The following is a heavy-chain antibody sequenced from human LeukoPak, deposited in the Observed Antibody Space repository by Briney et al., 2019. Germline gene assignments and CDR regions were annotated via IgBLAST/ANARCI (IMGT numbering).Heavy chain of an antibody. D-gene: IGHD3-3*01. CDR2: INPNNGGT. V-gene: IGHV1-2*02. CDR3: ASRGDWSAYPRFDH. CDR1: GYIFTGYY. J-gene: IGHJ4*02. Sequence: ASVKVSCKASGYIFTGYYMHWVRQAPGQGLEWMGWINPNNGGTNYAQKFQGRVTMTWDTSISTAYMDLSRLRSDDTAAYYCASRGDWSAYPRFDHWGQGTLVTVSS.